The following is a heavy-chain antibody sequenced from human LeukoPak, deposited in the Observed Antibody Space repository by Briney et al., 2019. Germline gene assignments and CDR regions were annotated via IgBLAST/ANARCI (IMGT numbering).Heavy chain of an antibody. CDR1: GGSISTYY. CDR3: ARTQQWHTLGLYYFDY. CDR2: IYHSGST. J-gene: IGHJ4*02. V-gene: IGHV4-38-2*01. D-gene: IGHD6-19*01. Sequence: SETLSLTCAVSGGSISTYYWNWIRQPPGKGLEWIGSIYHSGSTYYNPSLKSRVTISVDTSKNQFSLKLSSVTAADTAVYYCARTQQWHTLGLYYFDYWGQGTLVTVSS.